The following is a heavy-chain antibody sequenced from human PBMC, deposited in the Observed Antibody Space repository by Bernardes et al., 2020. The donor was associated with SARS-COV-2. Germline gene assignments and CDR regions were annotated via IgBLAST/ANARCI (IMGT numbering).Heavy chain of an antibody. V-gene: IGHV3-30*02. CDR2: IWFDGSNK. CDR3: TSYYDFWSGDYGMDV. CDR1: GFTFHSYG. D-gene: IGHD3-3*01. J-gene: IGHJ6*02. Sequence: GSLRLSCAASGFTFHSYGMDWVRQAPGKGLEWVAFIWFDGSNKYYADSVKGRFIISRDNSKNTLYLQMNSLRAEDTAVYYCTSYYDFWSGDYGMDVWGQGTTVTVSS.